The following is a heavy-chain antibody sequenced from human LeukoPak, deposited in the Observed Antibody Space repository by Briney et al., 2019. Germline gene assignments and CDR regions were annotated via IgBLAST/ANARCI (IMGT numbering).Heavy chain of an antibody. D-gene: IGHD3-22*01. CDR3: AKSRAGSSGFYFDY. Sequence: GGSQRLSCAASGFTFSNYWMHWVRQGPGEGLVWVSRINSDGKSTSYADSVKGRFTISRDNAKNTLFLQMNSLRAEDTAVYFCAKSRAGSSGFYFDYWGQGTLATVSS. J-gene: IGHJ4*02. V-gene: IGHV3-74*01. CDR2: INSDGKST. CDR1: GFTFSNYW.